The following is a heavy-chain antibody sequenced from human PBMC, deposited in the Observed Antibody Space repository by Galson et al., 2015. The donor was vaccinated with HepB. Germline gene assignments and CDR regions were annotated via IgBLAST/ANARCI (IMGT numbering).Heavy chain of an antibody. CDR3: ARDSGGWYWTDY. J-gene: IGHJ4*02. V-gene: IGHV3-21*01. D-gene: IGHD6-19*01. CDR1: GFTFGSYT. Sequence: SLRLSCAASGFTFGSYTMNWLRQAPGKGLEWVSSISSSSDDIYYADSVKGRFTISRDNAKNSLYLQMNNLRDDDTGVYYCARDSGGWYWTDYWGQGTLVAVSS. CDR2: ISSSSDDI.